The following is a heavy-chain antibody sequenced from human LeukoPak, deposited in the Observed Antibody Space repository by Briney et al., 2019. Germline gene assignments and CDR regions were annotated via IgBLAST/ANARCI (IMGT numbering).Heavy chain of an antibody. Sequence: GGSLRLSCAASGFTFDDYGISWVRQVPGKGLEWVSGINWNGGSTGYADSVKGRFTISRDNAKNSLYLQMNSLRAEDTAVYYCAKGFDFEGYYYYYFMDVWGKGTTVTISS. J-gene: IGHJ6*03. CDR2: INWNGGST. CDR3: AKGFDFEGYYYYYFMDV. V-gene: IGHV3-20*04. D-gene: IGHD3-9*01. CDR1: GFTFDDYG.